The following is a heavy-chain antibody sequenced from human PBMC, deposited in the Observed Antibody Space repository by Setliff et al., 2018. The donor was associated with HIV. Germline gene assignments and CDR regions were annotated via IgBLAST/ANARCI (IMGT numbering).Heavy chain of an antibody. CDR1: GASIGSDNYY. Sequence: SETLSLTCIVSGASIGSDNYYWGWIRQPPGKGLEWIGNIHYTGTTYYNPSLKSRVTISVDTSKNQFSLNLSSVTAGDTAVYYCARHGGYSGYPYYYYYYMDVWG. J-gene: IGHJ6*03. CDR2: IHYTGTT. D-gene: IGHD5-12*01. V-gene: IGHV4-39*01. CDR3: ARHGGYSGYPYYYYYYMDV.